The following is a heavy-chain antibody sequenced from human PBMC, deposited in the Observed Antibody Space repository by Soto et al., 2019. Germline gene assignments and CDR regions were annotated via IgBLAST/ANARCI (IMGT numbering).Heavy chain of an antibody. CDR3: AHRLIVGVGAYFDY. V-gene: IGHV2-5*02. Sequence: QITLKESGPALVKPTQTLTLTCTFSGFSLTTNGEGVAWIRQPPGKALEWLALIYWDDDKRYSPSLKSRLTITKDTSKNQVVLTIATMDPEDTATYYCAHRLIVGVGAYFDYWGQGTLVTVSS. CDR2: IYWDDDK. CDR1: GFSLTTNGEG. D-gene: IGHD2-21*01. J-gene: IGHJ4*02.